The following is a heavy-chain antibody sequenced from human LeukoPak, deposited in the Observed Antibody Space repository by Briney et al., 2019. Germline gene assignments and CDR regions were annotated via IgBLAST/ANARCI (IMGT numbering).Heavy chain of an antibody. CDR1: GGSISSSSYY. J-gene: IGHJ4*02. Sequence: PSETLSLTCTVSGGSISSSSYYWGWIRQPPGKGLEWIGSIYYSGSTYYNPSLKSRVTISVDTSKNQFSLKLSSVTAADTAVYYCARDSALAQALMFDYWGQGTLVTVSS. CDR3: ARDSALAQALMFDY. V-gene: IGHV4-39*07. D-gene: IGHD3-3*02. CDR2: IYYSGST.